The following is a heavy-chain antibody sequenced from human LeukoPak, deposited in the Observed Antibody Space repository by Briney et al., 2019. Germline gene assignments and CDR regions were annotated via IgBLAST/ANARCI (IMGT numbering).Heavy chain of an antibody. V-gene: IGHV3-7*03. CDR1: GFTFSSYW. D-gene: IGHD6-13*01. Sequence: GGSLRLSCVASGFTFSSYWMNWVRQAPGKGLEYVANIKQDGSQKFYVDSMKGRVTISRDNAKNSLYLQINSLRAEDTAVYYCAKEGIAAAGTYYSFWGQGTLVTVSS. J-gene: IGHJ4*02. CDR3: AKEGIAAAGTYYSF. CDR2: IKQDGSQK.